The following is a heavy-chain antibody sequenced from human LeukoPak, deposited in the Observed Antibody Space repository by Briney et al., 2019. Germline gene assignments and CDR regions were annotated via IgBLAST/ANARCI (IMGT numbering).Heavy chain of an antibody. V-gene: IGHV1-69*01. CDR1: GGTFSSYA. CDR2: IIPIFGTA. D-gene: IGHD3-22*01. CDR3: ARANYYDSSGYFLFDY. J-gene: IGHJ4*02. Sequence: VASVKVSCKASGGTFSSYAISWVRQAPGQGLEWMGGIIPIFGTANYAQKFQGRVTITPDESTSTAYMELSSLRSEDTAVYYCARANYYDSSGYFLFDYWGQGTLVTVSS.